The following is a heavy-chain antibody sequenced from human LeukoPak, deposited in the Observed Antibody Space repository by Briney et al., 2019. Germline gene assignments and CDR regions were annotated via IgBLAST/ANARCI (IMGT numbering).Heavy chain of an antibody. CDR3: ARGFYYYDSSGYYSDAFDI. CDR1: GYTFTSYD. V-gene: IGHV1-8*01. D-gene: IGHD3-22*01. J-gene: IGHJ3*02. CDR2: MNPNSGNT. Sequence: ASVKVSCKASGYTFTSYDINWVRQATGQGLEWMGWMNPNSGNTGYAQKFQGRVTMTRNTSISTAYMELSSLRSEDTAVYYCARGFYYYDSSGYYSDAFDIWGQGTMVTVSS.